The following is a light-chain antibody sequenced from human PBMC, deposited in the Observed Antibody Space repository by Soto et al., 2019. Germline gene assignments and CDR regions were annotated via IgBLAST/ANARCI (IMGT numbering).Light chain of an antibody. Sequence: EMVMTQSPATLSVSPGETATHSCRASQSVRTSLAWYQQKPGQAPRLLISGASTRATGVPARFSGSGSETEFTLTISSLQSEDFAVYYCQQYNNWWTFGQGTKVEIK. V-gene: IGKV3-15*01. CDR1: QSVRTS. CDR2: GAS. J-gene: IGKJ1*01. CDR3: QQYNNWWT.